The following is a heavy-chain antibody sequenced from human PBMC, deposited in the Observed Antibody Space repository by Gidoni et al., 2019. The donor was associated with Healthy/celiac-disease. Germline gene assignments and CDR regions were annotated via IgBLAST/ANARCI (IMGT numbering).Heavy chain of an antibody. CDR1: GFTFSSYA. V-gene: IGHV3-23*01. Sequence: EVQLLESGGGLVQPGGSLRLSCAASGFTFSSYAMSCVRQAPGKALECVSAISGSGVSTYYADSVKGRFTISRDNSKNTLYLQMNSLRAEDTAVYYCAKDPEIVVGYYFDYWGQGTLVTVSS. CDR3: AKDPEIVVGYYFDY. D-gene: IGHD3-22*01. CDR2: ISGSGVST. J-gene: IGHJ4*02.